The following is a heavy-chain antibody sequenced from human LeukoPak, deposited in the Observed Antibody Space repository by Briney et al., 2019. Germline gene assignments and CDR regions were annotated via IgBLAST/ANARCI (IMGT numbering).Heavy chain of an antibody. J-gene: IGHJ3*02. CDR3: ASTTYCGGDCTPRDDAFDI. Sequence: GESLKISCKGSGYSFTSYWIGWVRQMPGKGLEWMGIIYPGDSDTRYSPSFQGQVTISADKSISTAYLQWSSLKASDTAMYYCASTTYCGGDCTPRDDAFDIWGQGTMVTVSS. D-gene: IGHD2-21*02. CDR2: IYPGDSDT. CDR1: GYSFTSYW. V-gene: IGHV5-51*01.